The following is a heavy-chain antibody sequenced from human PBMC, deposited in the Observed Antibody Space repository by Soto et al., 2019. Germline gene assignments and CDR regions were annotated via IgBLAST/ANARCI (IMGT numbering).Heavy chain of an antibody. V-gene: IGHV4-59*01. CDR3: ERGAARQFPDY. Sequence: QVQLQASGPGLVKPSETLSLTCTGTGGSISSYYWSWLRQPPGKGLEWIGYIYYSGSTNYNPSLKSRVTISVDTCKNQFSLKLSSVTAADTAVYYCERGAARQFPDYWGQGTLVTVSS. D-gene: IGHD6-6*01. CDR2: IYYSGST. J-gene: IGHJ4*02. CDR1: GGSISSYY.